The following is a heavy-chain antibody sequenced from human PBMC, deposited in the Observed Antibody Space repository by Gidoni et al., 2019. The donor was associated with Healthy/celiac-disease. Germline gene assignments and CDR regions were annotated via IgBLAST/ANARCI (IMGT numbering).Heavy chain of an antibody. CDR1: GGPNSSGGYY. CDR3: AREIDELGVDY. D-gene: IGHD1-26*01. V-gene: IGHV4-31*03. Sequence: QVQLQASGPGLVKPSQTLPLTCTVSGGPNSSGGYYWSWIRQHPGKGLEWIGYIYYSGSTYYNPSLKSRVTISVDTSKNQFSLKLSSVTAADTAVYYCAREIDELGVDYWGQGTLVTVSS. CDR2: IYYSGST. J-gene: IGHJ4*02.